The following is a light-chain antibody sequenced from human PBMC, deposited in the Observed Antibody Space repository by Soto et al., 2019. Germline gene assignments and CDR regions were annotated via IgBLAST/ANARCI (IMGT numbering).Light chain of an antibody. CDR2: AAS. CDR1: QGISNY. J-gene: IGKJ4*01. V-gene: IGKV1-27*01. Sequence: DITMTQSPSSLSASVGDRVTITCRASQGISNYLAWYQQIPGKVPKLLISAASTLQSGFTSRFSGRGAGTDFALSISSLQAEDVATYYCQKYTNAPAFGGGTKVEIK. CDR3: QKYTNAPA.